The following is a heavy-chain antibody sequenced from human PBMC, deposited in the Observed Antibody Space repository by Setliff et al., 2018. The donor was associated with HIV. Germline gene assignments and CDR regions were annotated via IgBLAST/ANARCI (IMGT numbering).Heavy chain of an antibody. CDR1: GYTLSELS. Sequence: ASVKVSCKASGYTLSELSIHWVRQAPGKGLEWMGGLEPEDNEILYAQKFQGRVTLTADTSSDTAYMELRSLESEDTGMYYCATGESRVYSYGPRNYWGQGTLVTVSS. CDR2: LEPEDNEI. J-gene: IGHJ4*02. D-gene: IGHD3-10*01. V-gene: IGHV1-24*01. CDR3: ATGESRVYSYGPRNY.